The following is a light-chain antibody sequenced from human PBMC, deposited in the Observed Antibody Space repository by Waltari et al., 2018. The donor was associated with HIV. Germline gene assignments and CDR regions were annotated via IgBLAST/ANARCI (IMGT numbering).Light chain of an antibody. V-gene: IGKV1-39*01. CDR2: ATS. CDR3: QQSYGLPYT. CDR1: QHIGFS. Sequence: DVQMTQSPTSLPASVADTVTIDCRASQHIGFSVNWYQYKHGRAPRLLVAATSNLQSGVPSRFSGSGFGTRFSLTITEIQPDDFALYFCQQSYGLPYTFGQGTRVEV. J-gene: IGKJ2*01.